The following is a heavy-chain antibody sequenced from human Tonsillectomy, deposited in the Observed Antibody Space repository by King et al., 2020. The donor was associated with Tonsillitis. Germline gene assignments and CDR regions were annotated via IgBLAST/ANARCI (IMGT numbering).Heavy chain of an antibody. J-gene: IGHJ6*02. CDR1: GYTFTSYG. D-gene: IGHD3-10*01. V-gene: IGHV1-18*04. Sequence: QLVQSGAEVKKPGASVKVSCKASGYTFTSYGISWVRQAPGQGLEWMGWISAYNGNTNYAQKLQGRVTMTTDTSTSTAYMELRGLRSDDTAVYYCARDHQGGSGIPEPTYYYSGMDAWGQGTTVTVSS. CDR3: ARDHQGGSGIPEPTYYYSGMDA. CDR2: ISAYNGNT.